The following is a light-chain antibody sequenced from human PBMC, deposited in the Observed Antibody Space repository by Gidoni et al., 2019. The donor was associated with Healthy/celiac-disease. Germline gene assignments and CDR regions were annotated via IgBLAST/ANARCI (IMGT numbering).Light chain of an antibody. J-gene: IGKJ2*01. CDR3: QQYGSSPYMYT. CDR1: QSVSSSY. V-gene: IGKV3-20*01. Sequence: TQSPGTLSLPPGERATLSCRASQSVSSSYLAWYQQKPGQAPRLLIYGASSRAAGIPDRFSGSRSGTDFTLTISRLEPEDYAVYYCQQYGSSPYMYTFGQGTKLEIK. CDR2: GAS.